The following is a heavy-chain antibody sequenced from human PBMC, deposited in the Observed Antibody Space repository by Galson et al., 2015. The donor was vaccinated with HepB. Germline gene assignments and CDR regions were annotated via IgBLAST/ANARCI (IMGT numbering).Heavy chain of an antibody. CDR2: FDPTDSYT. CDR1: ADSFSTYW. CDR3: ARHRLVQIQGFQY. V-gene: IGHV5-10-1*01. D-gene: IGHD3-9*01. Sequence: QSGAEVKKPGESLKISCKGSADSFSTYWISWVRQVPGKGLEWMGRFDPTDSYTDYSPSFQGHVSISVDQSINTAYLQWTSLKASDTAMYYCARHRLVQIQGFQYWGQGTLVTVSS. J-gene: IGHJ4*02.